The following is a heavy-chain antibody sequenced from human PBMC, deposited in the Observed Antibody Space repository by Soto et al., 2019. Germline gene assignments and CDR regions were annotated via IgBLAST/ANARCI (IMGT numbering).Heavy chain of an antibody. CDR2: ISYDGSNK. J-gene: IGHJ4*02. CDR3: AADTAMVSYFDY. D-gene: IGHD5-18*01. CDR1: GFTFSSYA. Sequence: QVQLVESGGGVVQPGRSLRLSCAASGFTFSSYAMHWVRQAPGKGLEWVAVISYDGSNKYYADSVKGRFTISRDNSKNTLYLQMNSLRAEDTAVYYCAADTAMVSYFDYWGQGTLVTVSS. V-gene: IGHV3-30-3*01.